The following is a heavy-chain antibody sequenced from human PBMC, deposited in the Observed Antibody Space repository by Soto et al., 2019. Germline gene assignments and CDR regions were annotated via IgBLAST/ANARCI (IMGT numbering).Heavy chain of an antibody. D-gene: IGHD2-21*02. CDR3: ARDLWGYCGADCYPLDV. CDR1: GGSISSINNHFINHY. Sequence: SETLSLTCTVSGGSISSINNHFINHYCSWIRLSPGKGLEWIGYMYNTGSTIYNPSLKSRVTISVDTSKNQFSLKLNSVTAADTAVYYCARDLWGYCGADCYPLDVWGQGTTVT. V-gene: IGHV4-59*11. CDR2: MYNTGST. J-gene: IGHJ6*02.